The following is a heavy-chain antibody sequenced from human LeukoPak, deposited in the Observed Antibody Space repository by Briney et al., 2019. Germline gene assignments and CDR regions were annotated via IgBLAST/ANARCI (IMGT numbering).Heavy chain of an antibody. CDR2: ISYDGSNK. V-gene: IGHV3-30*18. CDR1: GFTFSSYG. J-gene: IGHJ6*02. D-gene: IGHD6-19*01. Sequence: PGRSLRLSCAASGFTFSSYGMHWVRQAPGKGLEWVAVISYDGSNKYYADSVKGRFTISRDNSKNTLYLQMNSLRAEDTAVYYCAKVSKHRSGWVWDYYYGMDVWGQGTTVSVSS. CDR3: AKVSKHRSGWVWDYYYGMDV.